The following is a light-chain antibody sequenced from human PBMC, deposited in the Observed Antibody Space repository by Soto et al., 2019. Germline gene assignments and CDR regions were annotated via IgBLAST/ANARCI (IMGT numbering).Light chain of an antibody. CDR3: GSWDSSLSAYV. CDR1: YSNIGTNF. J-gene: IGLJ1*01. CDR2: DTD. V-gene: IGLV1-51*01. Sequence: QSVLTQPPSVSAAPGQKVTISCSGTYSNIGTNFVSWYHQLPGAAPKLLIYDTDKRPSGIPDRFSASKSGTSATLGIAGLQTGDEADYYCGSWDSSLSAYVFGTGTKLTVL.